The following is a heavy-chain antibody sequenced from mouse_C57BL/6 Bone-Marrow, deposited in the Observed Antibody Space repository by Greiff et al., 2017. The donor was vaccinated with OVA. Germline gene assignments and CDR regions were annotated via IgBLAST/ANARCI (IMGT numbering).Heavy chain of an antibody. V-gene: IGHV1-18*01. D-gene: IGHD1-1*01. CDR2: INPNNGGT. J-gene: IGHJ2*01. CDR1: GYTFTDYN. CDR3: ARRGFHYYGSSYDY. Sequence: EVQRVESGPELVKPGASVKIPCKASGYTFTDYNMDWVKQSHGKSLEWIGDINPNNGGTIYNQKFKGKATLTVDKSSSTAYMELRSLTSEDTAVYYCARRGFHYYGSSYDYWGQGTTLTVSS.